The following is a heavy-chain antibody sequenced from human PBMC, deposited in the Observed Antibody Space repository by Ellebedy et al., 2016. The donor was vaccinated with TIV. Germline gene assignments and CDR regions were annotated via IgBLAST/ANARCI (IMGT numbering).Heavy chain of an antibody. CDR3: ARGQEELDILTGYYSPSAWWMDV. D-gene: IGHD3-9*01. Sequence: ASVKVSCKASGYTFTSYYMHWVQQAPGQGLEWMGGIIPIFGTANYAQKFQGRVTITADESTSTAYMELSSLRSEDTAVYYCARGQEELDILTGYYSPSAWWMDVWGQGTTVTVSS. CDR1: GYTFTSYY. CDR2: IIPIFGTA. J-gene: IGHJ6*02. V-gene: IGHV1-69*13.